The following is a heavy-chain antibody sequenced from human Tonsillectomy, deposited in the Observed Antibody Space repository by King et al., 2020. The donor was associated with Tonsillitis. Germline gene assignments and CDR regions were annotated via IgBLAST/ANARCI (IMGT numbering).Heavy chain of an antibody. D-gene: IGHD3-10*01. J-gene: IGHJ5*02. CDR3: ARDLDLTMVRGVSAMSS. Sequence: QLVQSGSELKKPGASMKVSCKASGYTFTSYAMNWVRQAPGQGLEWMGWINTNTGNPTYAQGFTGRFVFSLDTSVSTAYLQISSLKAEDTAVYYCARDLDLTMVRGVSAMSSWGQGTLVTVSS. CDR2: INTNTGNP. V-gene: IGHV7-4-1*02. CDR1: GYTFTSYA.